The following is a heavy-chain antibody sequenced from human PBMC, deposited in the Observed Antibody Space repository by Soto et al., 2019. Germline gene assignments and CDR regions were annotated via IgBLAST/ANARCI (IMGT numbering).Heavy chain of an antibody. CDR1: GGSISSSSYY. CDR3: ARQRRYYYDSSGYPDY. J-gene: IGHJ4*02. Sequence: SETLSLTCTVSGGSISSSSYYWGWIRQPPGKGREWIGSIYYTGSTYYNPSLKSRVTISVDTSKNQFSLKLSSVTAADTAVYYCARQRRYYYDSSGYPDYWGQGTLVTVSS. D-gene: IGHD3-22*01. CDR2: IYYTGST. V-gene: IGHV4-39*01.